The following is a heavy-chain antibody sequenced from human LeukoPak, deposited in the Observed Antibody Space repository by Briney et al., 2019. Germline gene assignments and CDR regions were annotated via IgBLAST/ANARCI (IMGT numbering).Heavy chain of an antibody. D-gene: IGHD2-2*01. V-gene: IGHV1-2*02. CDR1: GYTFTGYY. CDR3: ARDVGEYCSSASCYASDY. Sequence: APVRVSCKASGYTFTGYYMHWVRQAPGQGLEWMGWINPSSGGTNYAQKFQGRVTMTRDTSISTAYMELSRLRSDDTAVYYCARDVGEYCSSASCYASDYWGQGTMVTVSS. J-gene: IGHJ4*02. CDR2: INPSSGGT.